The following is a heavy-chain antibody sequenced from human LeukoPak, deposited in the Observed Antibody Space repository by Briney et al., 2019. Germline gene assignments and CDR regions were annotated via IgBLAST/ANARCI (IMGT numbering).Heavy chain of an antibody. J-gene: IGHJ4*02. CDR2: ISAYNGNT. D-gene: IGHD3-9*01. Sequence: GASVKLSCKASGYTFTSYSISWVRQAPGQGLEWMGWISAYNGNTNYAQKLQGRVTMTTDTSTSTAYMELRSLRSDDTAVYYCASARAGYFDWLLNYWGQGTLVTVSS. CDR3: ASARAGYFDWLLNY. V-gene: IGHV1-18*01. CDR1: GYTFTSYS.